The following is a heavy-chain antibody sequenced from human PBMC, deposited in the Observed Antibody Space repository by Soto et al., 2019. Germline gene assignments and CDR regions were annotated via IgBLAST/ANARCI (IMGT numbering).Heavy chain of an antibody. CDR1: GYLFSRFG. J-gene: IGHJ4*02. CDR2: IVNHGVRE. Sequence: QVPLVESGGGVVQPGTSLRLSCAATGYLFSRFGMHWVRQAPGKGLEWVAVIVNHGVREDYADSVRGRLTTSRDNSRNSLFLEMSSLRVEDTAIYYCARNDEYDDTGLEYWGKGTLVRVYS. D-gene: IGHD1-1*01. CDR3: ARNDEYDDTGLEY. V-gene: IGHV3-33*01.